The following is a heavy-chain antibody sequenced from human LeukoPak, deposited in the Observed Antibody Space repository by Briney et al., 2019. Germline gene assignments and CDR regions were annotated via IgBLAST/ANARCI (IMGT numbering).Heavy chain of an antibody. CDR2: IRGKDYGGTT. CDR1: GFTFGDHP. D-gene: IGHD1-20*01. Sequence: GGSLRLSCTASGFTFGDHPMSWFRQAPGKGLEWVGFIRGKDYGGTTEYAASVKGRFTISGDESKSIAYLQMNSLKTEDTAVYYCTRGNWNPGYWGQGTLVTVSS. CDR3: TRGNWNPGY. J-gene: IGHJ4*02. V-gene: IGHV3-49*03.